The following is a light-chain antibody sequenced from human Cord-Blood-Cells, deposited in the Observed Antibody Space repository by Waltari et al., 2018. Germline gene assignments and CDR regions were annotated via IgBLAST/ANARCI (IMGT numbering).Light chain of an antibody. V-gene: IGLV2-14*03. CDR1: SSDVGGYNY. Sequence: QSALTQPASVSGSPGQSITISCTGTSSDVGGYNYVSWYQQHPVKAPKLMIYDVSNRPSGVSNRCSGSKSGNTASLTISGLQAEDEADYYCSSYTSSSTLVFGTGTKVTVL. CDR3: SSYTSSSTLV. CDR2: DVS. J-gene: IGLJ1*01.